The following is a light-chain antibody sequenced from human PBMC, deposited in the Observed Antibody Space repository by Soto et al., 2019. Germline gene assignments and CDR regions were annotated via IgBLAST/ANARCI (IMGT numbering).Light chain of an antibody. Sequence: QSVLTQPASVSGSPGQSITISCTGNSSDIGAYNYVSWYQHLPGKAPKLIIYDVVTRPSGVSTRFSASKSGNTASLTISGLQAEDEADYYCSSYTTRNTVVFGAETKLTVL. V-gene: IGLV2-14*03. J-gene: IGLJ1*01. CDR1: SSDIGAYNY. CDR3: SSYTTRNTVV. CDR2: DVV.